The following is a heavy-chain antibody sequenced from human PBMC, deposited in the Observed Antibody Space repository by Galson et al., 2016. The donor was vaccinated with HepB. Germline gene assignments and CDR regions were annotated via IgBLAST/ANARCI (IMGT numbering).Heavy chain of an antibody. D-gene: IGHD3-16*01. CDR3: GKHGGFDY. V-gene: IGHV3-74*01. CDR2: INGDGSST. J-gene: IGHJ4*02. Sequence: SLRLSCAASGFTSSSYWMNWFRQAPGKEMVWVSRINGDGSSTTYADSVKGRFTISRDNSKNTLYLYMNSLRAGDTAVYYCGKHGGFDYWGQGALVTVSS. CDR1: GFTSSSYW.